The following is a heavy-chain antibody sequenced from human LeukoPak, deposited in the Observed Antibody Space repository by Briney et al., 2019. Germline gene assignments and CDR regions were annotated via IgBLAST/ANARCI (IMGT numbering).Heavy chain of an antibody. D-gene: IGHD2-21*01. CDR3: ARVVRGVVPSNWFDP. Sequence: SETLSLTCTVSGDSLNTYYWTWIRQTPGEELEWIGFVASSGTSNYTPSLKSRVSLSIDTSKNQFSLALTSVTPADTAVYCARVVRGVVPSNWFDPWGQGTLVSVPS. V-gene: IGHV4-59*01. CDR1: GDSLNTYY. J-gene: IGHJ5*02. CDR2: VASSGTS.